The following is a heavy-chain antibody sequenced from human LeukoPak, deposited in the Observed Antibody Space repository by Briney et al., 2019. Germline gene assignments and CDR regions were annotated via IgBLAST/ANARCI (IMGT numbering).Heavy chain of an antibody. V-gene: IGHV4-34*01. CDR3: AREGLRLGELSLLYFDY. Sequence: SETLSLTCTVSGGSISTYYWSWIRQPPGKGLEWIGEINHSGSTNYNPSLKSRVTISVDTSKNQFSLKLSSVTAADTAVYYCAREGLRLGELSLLYFDYWGQGTLVTVSS. D-gene: IGHD3-16*02. CDR1: GGSISTYY. J-gene: IGHJ4*02. CDR2: INHSGST.